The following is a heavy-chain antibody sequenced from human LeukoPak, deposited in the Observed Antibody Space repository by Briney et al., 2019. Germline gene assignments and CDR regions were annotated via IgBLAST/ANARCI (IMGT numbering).Heavy chain of an antibody. D-gene: IGHD3-10*01. Sequence: PGGSLRLSCAPSGFTFRSYWMPWVRQSPGKGLVWVSHNSDGSSTSYADSVQGRFTISRDNAKHTLYRQMNSLRAEDTAVYYRARHNYGYDYSGEGTLVTVSS. J-gene: IGHJ4*02. CDR3: ARHNYGYDY. CDR1: GFTFRSYW. V-gene: IGHV3-74*01. CDR2: NSDGSST.